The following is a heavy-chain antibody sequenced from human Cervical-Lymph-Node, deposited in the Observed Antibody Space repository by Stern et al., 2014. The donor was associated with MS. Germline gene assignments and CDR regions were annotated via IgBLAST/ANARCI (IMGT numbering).Heavy chain of an antibody. CDR2: ISWDSGRI. J-gene: IGHJ4*02. CDR3: ARVQYSSSWYMFDY. V-gene: IGHV3-9*01. Sequence: EGQLVESGGGLVQPGRSLRLSCAASGFTFDDFDMNWVRQAPGKGLEWVASISWDSGRIAYTDSVNGRFTISRDNAKNSLYLQLNSLRSEDTAFYYCARVQYSSSWYMFDYWGQGTLVTVSS. D-gene: IGHD6-13*01. CDR1: GFTFDDFD.